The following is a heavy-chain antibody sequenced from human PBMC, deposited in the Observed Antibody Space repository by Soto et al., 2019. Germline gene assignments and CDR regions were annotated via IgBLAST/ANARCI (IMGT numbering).Heavy chain of an antibody. Sequence: GGSLRLSCAASGFTFSDHYMDWVRQAPGKGLEWVGRTRNKANSYTTEYAASVKGRFTISRDDSKNSLYLQMNSLKTEDTAVYYCAREYYDSSGQWDYWGQGTLVTVSS. D-gene: IGHD3-22*01. CDR3: AREYYDSSGQWDY. J-gene: IGHJ4*02. CDR2: TRNKANSYTT. V-gene: IGHV3-72*01. CDR1: GFTFSDHY.